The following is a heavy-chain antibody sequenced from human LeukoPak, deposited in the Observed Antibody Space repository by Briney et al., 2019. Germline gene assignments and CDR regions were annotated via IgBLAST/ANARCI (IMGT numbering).Heavy chain of an antibody. CDR1: GGTFSSYA. J-gene: IGHJ6*03. D-gene: IGHD3-3*01. CDR3: ARGSRRLRFLEWLFRDYYYYYMDV. V-gene: IGHV1-46*01. CDR2: INPSGGST. Sequence: ASVKVSCKASGGTFSSYAISWVRQAPGQGLEWMGIINPSGGSTSYAQKFQGRVTMTRDMSTSTVYMELSSLRSEDTAVYYCARGSRRLRFLEWLFRDYYYYYMDVWGKGTTVTVSS.